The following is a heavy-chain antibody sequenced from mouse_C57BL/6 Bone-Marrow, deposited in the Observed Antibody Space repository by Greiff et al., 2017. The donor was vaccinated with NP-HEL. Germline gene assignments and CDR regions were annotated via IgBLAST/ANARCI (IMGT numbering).Heavy chain of an antibody. D-gene: IGHD3-3*01. CDR2: ISNGGGST. CDR1: GFTFSDYY. CDR3: ARLGDYFDY. Sequence: EVQGVESGGGLVQPGGSLKLSCAASGFTFSDYYMYWVRQTPEKRLEWVAYISNGGGSTYYPDTVKGRFTISRDNAKNTLYLQMSRLKSEDTAMYYCARLGDYFDYWGQGTTLTVSS. J-gene: IGHJ2*01. V-gene: IGHV5-12*01.